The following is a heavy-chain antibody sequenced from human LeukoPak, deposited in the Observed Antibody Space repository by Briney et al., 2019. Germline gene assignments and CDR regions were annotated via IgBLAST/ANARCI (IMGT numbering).Heavy chain of an antibody. V-gene: IGHV4-30-4*01. J-gene: IGHJ6*02. CDR1: GGSISSGDYY. CDR3: AIGGGDWTPWGMDV. D-gene: IGHD2-21*02. CDR2: IYYSGST. Sequence: PSETLSLTCTVSGGSISSGDYYWSWIRQPPGKGLEWIGYIYYSGSTYYNPSLKSRVTISVDTSKNQFSLKLSSVTAADTAVYCCAIGGGDWTPWGMDVWGQGTTVTVSS.